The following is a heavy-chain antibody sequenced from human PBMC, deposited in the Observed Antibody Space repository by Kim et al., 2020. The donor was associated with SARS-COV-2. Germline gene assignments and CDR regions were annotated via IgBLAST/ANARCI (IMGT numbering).Heavy chain of an antibody. CDR1: GYTFTSYG. Sequence: ASVKVSCKASGYTFTSYGISWVRQAPGQGLGGMGWISAYNGKTNYGQKVQGRVTMTTDTSTSTAYMELRSLRSDDTAVYYCVRSAYEILTGYYRHWGQGT. V-gene: IGHV1-18*01. CDR2: ISAYNGKT. CDR3: VRSAYEILTGYYRH. D-gene: IGHD3-9*01. J-gene: IGHJ4*02.